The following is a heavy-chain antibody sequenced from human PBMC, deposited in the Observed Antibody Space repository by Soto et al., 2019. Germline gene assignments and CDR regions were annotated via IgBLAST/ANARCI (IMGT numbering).Heavy chain of an antibody. V-gene: IGHV1-18*01. Sequence: ASVKVSCKASGYTFTSSGMSWVRQAPGQGLEWMGWISAHTGSSEYAQRFQGRVTMTTDRSTSTAYMELSSLKSEDTAMYFCARRSVSHSNAFDFWGQGTMVTVSS. D-gene: IGHD2-15*01. CDR3: ARRSVSHSNAFDF. CDR2: ISAHTGSS. CDR1: GYTFTSSG. J-gene: IGHJ3*01.